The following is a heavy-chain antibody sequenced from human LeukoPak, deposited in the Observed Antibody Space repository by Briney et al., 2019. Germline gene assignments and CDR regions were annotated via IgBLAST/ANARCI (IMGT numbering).Heavy chain of an antibody. CDR2: IYYTGST. CDR3: ARKVVRGVICWFDA. CDR1: GDSISDYY. J-gene: IGHJ5*02. V-gene: IGHV4-59*08. Sequence: SETLSLACTVSGDSISDYYWSWIRQPPGKGLEWIGYIYYTGSTNYNPSLKSRVSTSVDTSKNQFSLNLSSVIAADAAVYYCARKVVRGVICWFDAWGQGTLVTVSS. D-gene: IGHD3-10*01.